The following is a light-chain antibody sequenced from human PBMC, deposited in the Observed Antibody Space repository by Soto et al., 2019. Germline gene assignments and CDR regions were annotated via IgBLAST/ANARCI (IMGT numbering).Light chain of an antibody. CDR1: QNVRTF. CDR3: QQHSHWPPWT. Sequence: EVVLTQSPATLSLSPGERATLSCRASQNVRTFLDWYQQKPGQAPRLLIYGASNRATGIPARFRGSGSGTDFTLTISSLEPEDFAVYYCQQHSHWPPWTFGQGTRVEIQ. J-gene: IGKJ1*01. CDR2: GAS. V-gene: IGKV3-11*01.